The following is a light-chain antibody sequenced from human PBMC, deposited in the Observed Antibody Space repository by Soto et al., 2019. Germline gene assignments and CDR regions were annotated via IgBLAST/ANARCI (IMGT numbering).Light chain of an antibody. J-gene: IGKJ1*01. Sequence: DIVLTQSPGTLSFSPGERATLSCRASQGVSANHLTWYQQKPGQAPRLLMCGASTRATGIPDRFSGGGSGTDFTLTISRLEPEDFAVXYCQQYGSSXWTFGQGTKVDNK. V-gene: IGKV3-20*01. CDR2: GAS. CDR1: QGVSANH. CDR3: QQYGSSXWT.